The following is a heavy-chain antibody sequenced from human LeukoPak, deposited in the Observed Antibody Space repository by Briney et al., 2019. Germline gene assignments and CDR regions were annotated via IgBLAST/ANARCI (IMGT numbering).Heavy chain of an antibody. Sequence: PSGTLSLTCTVSGGSISSYYWSWIRQPPGKGLEWIGYIYYSGSTNYNPSLKSRVTISVDTSKNQFSLKLSSVTAADTAVYYCARDAKFDFWSDGGYFDLWGRGTLVTVSS. CDR3: ARDAKFDFWSDGGYFDL. J-gene: IGHJ2*01. CDR2: IYYSGST. D-gene: IGHD3-3*01. CDR1: GGSISSYY. V-gene: IGHV4-59*01.